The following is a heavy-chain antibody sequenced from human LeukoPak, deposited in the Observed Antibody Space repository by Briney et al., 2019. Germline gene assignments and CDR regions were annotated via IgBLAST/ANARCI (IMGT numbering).Heavy chain of an antibody. CDR3: ARGMIVVAGYYYGMDV. CDR1: GFTFDDYA. V-gene: IGHV3-9*01. CDR2: ISWNSGSI. J-gene: IGHJ6*02. Sequence: GGSLRLSCAASGFTFDDYAMHWVRHAPGKGLEWVSGISWNSGSIGYADSVKGRFTISRDNAKNSLYLQMNSLRAEDTALYYCARGMIVVAGYYYGMDVWGQGTTVTVSS. D-gene: IGHD3-22*01.